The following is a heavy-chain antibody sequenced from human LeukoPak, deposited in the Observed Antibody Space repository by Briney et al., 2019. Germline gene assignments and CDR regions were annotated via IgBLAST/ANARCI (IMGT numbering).Heavy chain of an antibody. CDR1: GFTLSTYA. J-gene: IGHJ4*02. D-gene: IGHD1-20*01. CDR2: ISYDGSNK. V-gene: IGHV3-30-3*01. Sequence: GRSLRLSCAASGFTLSTYAMHWVRQAPGKGLEWVAVISYDGSNKYYADSVKGRFTISRDNSKSTLYLQMNSLRAEDTAVYYCARGKLTGESFDYWGQGTLVTVSS. CDR3: ARGKLTGESFDY.